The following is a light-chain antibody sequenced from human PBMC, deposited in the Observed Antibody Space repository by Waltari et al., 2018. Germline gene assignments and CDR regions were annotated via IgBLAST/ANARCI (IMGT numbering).Light chain of an antibody. CDR3: QQRRNWPLT. J-gene: IGKJ4*02. CDR2: DAS. CDR1: QRVRTY. Sequence: EIVLPQSPAILSFSPGERATLSCRASQRVRTYLAWYQQRPGQTHRLLIYDASNRATGIPARCTGSGSETDFTRTISSLQPEDFAVYDCQQRRNWPLTFGGGTRVQI. V-gene: IGKV3-11*01.